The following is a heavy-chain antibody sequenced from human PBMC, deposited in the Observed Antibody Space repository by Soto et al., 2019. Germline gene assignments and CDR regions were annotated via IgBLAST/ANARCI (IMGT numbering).Heavy chain of an antibody. J-gene: IGHJ6*03. CDR2: ISYDGSNK. Sequence: GGSLRLSCAASGFTFSSYGMHWVRQAPGKGLEWVAVISYDGSNKYYADSVKGRFTISRDNSKNTLYLQMNSLRAEDTAVYYCAQILNCSSTSCPTMAPTYYYYYYMDVWGKGTTVTVSS. D-gene: IGHD2-2*01. CDR1: GFTFSSYG. CDR3: AQILNCSSTSCPTMAPTYYYYYYMDV. V-gene: IGHV3-30*03.